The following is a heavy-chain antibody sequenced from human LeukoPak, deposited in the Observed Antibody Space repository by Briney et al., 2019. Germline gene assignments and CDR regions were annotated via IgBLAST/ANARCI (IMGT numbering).Heavy chain of an antibody. Sequence: SVKVSCKASGGTFSSYAISWVRQAPGQGLEWMGRIIPIFGTANYAQKFQGRVTITTGESTSTAYMELSSLRSEDTAVYYCARERTTYYYDSSGYPGEGWGQGTLVTVSS. D-gene: IGHD3-22*01. CDR1: GGTFSSYA. V-gene: IGHV1-69*05. CDR2: IIPIFGTA. J-gene: IGHJ4*02. CDR3: ARERTTYYYDSSGYPGEG.